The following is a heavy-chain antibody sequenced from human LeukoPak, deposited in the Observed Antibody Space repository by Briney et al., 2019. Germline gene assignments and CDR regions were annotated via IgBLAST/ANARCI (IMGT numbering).Heavy chain of an antibody. Sequence: GGSLRLSCAASGFTFSSYSMNWVRQAPGKGLEWVSSISSSSSYIYYADSVKGRSTISRDNAKNTLYLQMNSLRAEDTAVYYCARESLLWFGESPTPFDYWGQGTLVTVSS. D-gene: IGHD3-10*01. J-gene: IGHJ4*02. CDR1: GFTFSSYS. CDR3: ARESLLWFGESPTPFDY. CDR2: ISSSSSYI. V-gene: IGHV3-21*01.